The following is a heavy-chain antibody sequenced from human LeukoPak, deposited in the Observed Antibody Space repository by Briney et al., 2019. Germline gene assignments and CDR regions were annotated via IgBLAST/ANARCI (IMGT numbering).Heavy chain of an antibody. Sequence: SETLSLTCTVSGGSITSSSYYWAWIRQPPGKGLECIGSIYYSGSPYYNPSLKSRVTISVDTSKNQFSLRLSSVTAADTAVYYCATWRTAKTGFDYWGQGTLVTVSS. CDR2: IYYSGSP. CDR1: GGSITSSSYY. D-gene: IGHD1-1*01. J-gene: IGHJ4*02. V-gene: IGHV4-39*01. CDR3: ATWRTAKTGFDY.